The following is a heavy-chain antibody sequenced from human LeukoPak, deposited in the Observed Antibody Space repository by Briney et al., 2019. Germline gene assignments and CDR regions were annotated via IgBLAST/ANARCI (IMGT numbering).Heavy chain of an antibody. Sequence: SVKVSCKASGFTFTSFAMQWVRQARGQRLEWIGWIVVGSGNTNYAQKFQERVTITRDMSTSTAYMELSSLRSEDTAVYYCAATMYYYADDNAFDIWGQGTMVTASS. J-gene: IGHJ3*02. CDR3: AATMYYYADDNAFDI. CDR2: IVVGSGNT. CDR1: GFTFTSFA. V-gene: IGHV1-58*02. D-gene: IGHD3-10*01.